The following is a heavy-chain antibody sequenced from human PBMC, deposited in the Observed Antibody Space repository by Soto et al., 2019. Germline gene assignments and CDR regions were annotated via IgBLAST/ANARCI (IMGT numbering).Heavy chain of an antibody. CDR2: IYHSGST. Sequence: QLKLQESGSGLVKPSQTLSLTCTVSGGSISSGGYSWSWIRQPPGKGLEWIGYIYHSGSTYYNPSLKSRVTISVDSSKNQFSLRLSSVTAADTAVYYCASAGGLGAVAADYWGQGTLVTVSS. D-gene: IGHD6-19*01. J-gene: IGHJ4*02. V-gene: IGHV4-30-2*01. CDR1: GGSISSGGYS. CDR3: ASAGGLGAVAADY.